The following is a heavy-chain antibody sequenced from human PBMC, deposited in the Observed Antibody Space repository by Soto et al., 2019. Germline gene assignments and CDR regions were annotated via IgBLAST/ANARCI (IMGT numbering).Heavy chain of an antibody. CDR3: AKGYYYDSGYYFDY. D-gene: IGHD3-22*01. Sequence: GGSLRLSCAASGFTFDDYAMHWVRQAPGKGLEWVSTISWNSGRIGYADSVKGRFTISRDNAKNSLYLQMNILRAEDTALYYCAKGYYYDSGYYFDYWGQGTLVTVSS. CDR1: GFTFDDYA. V-gene: IGHV3-9*01. J-gene: IGHJ4*02. CDR2: ISWNSGRI.